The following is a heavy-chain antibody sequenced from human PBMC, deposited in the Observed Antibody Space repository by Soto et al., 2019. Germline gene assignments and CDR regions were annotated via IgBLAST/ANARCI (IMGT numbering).Heavy chain of an antibody. CDR1: GFTFSSYG. CDR2: ISYDGSNK. J-gene: IGHJ6*02. D-gene: IGHD3-10*01. Sequence: GGSLRLSCAASGFTFSSYGMHWVRQAPGKGLEWVAVISYDGSNKYYADSVKGRFTISRDNSKNTLYLQMNSLRAEDTAVYYCAKEGGVYYGSGRYYYYYGMDVWGQGTTVTVSS. CDR3: AKEGGVYYGSGRYYYYYGMDV. V-gene: IGHV3-30*18.